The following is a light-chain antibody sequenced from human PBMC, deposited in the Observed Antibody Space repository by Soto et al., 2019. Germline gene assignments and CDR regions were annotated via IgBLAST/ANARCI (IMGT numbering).Light chain of an antibody. CDR1: SSDVGGYDY. CDR3: YSYAGNKYV. J-gene: IGLJ1*01. CDR2: EVS. V-gene: IGLV2-8*01. Sequence: QRELTHPVSAYGAHLQAVTIFCTGTSSDVGGYDYVSWYQQHPGRAPKLIIFEVSKRPSGVPDRFSGSKSANTASLTVSGLQAEDEADYYCYSYAGNKYVFGTGTKVTVL.